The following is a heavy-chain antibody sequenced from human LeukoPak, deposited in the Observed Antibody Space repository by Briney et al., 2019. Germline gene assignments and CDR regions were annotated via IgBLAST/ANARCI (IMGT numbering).Heavy chain of an antibody. J-gene: IGHJ4*02. CDR1: GFTFSAYA. CDR2: IRNKPSSHAT. Sequence: GGSLRLSCEASGFTFSAYAMTWVRQASGRGLEWVGHIRNKPSSHATAYAASVKGRFTISRDDSKSTAYLQMNSLKTEDTAVYYCARHSDTIDYWGQGTLVTVSS. CDR3: ARHSDTIDY. V-gene: IGHV3-73*01.